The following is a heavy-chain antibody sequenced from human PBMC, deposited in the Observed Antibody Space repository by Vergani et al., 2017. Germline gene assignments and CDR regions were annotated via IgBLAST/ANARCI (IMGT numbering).Heavy chain of an antibody. CDR3: ARVLGESLSYYYYGSGSYCDY. J-gene: IGHJ4*02. CDR1: GFTFSSYS. V-gene: IGHV3-48*01. D-gene: IGHD3-10*01. Sequence: EVQLVESGGGLVQPGGSLRLSCAASGFTFSSYSMNWVRQAPGKGLEWVSYISSSSSTIYYADSVKGRFTISRDNAKNSLYLQMNSLRAEDTAVYYCARVLGESLSYYYYGSGSYCDYWGQGTLVTVSS. CDR2: ISSSSSTI.